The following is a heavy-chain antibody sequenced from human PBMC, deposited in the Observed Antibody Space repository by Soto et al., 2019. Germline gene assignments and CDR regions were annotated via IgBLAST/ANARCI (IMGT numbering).Heavy chain of an antibody. Sequence: GGSLRLSCAASGFTFSSYWMSWVRQAPGKGLEWVANIKQDGSEKYYVDSVKGRFTISRDNAKNSRYLQMNSLRAEDTAVYYCARDISLAPFDYWGQGTLVTVSS. J-gene: IGHJ4*02. V-gene: IGHV3-7*05. D-gene: IGHD3-9*01. CDR1: GFTFSSYW. CDR3: ARDISLAPFDY. CDR2: IKQDGSEK.